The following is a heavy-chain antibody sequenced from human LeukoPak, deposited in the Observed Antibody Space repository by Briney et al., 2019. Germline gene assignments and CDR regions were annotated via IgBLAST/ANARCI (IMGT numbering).Heavy chain of an antibody. Sequence: GGSLRLSCAASGFTFSSYSMNWVRQAPGKGLEWVSYISSSSSTIYYAESVKGRFTISRDNAKNSLYLQMNSLRAEDTAVYYCARRMSAGGYWGQGTLVTVSS. CDR2: ISSSSSTI. J-gene: IGHJ4*02. CDR1: GFTFSSYS. V-gene: IGHV3-48*01. CDR3: ARRMSAGGY. D-gene: IGHD6-13*01.